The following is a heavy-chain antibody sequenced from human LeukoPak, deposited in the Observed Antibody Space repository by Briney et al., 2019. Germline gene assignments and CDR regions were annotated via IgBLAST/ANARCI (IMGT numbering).Heavy chain of an antibody. CDR2: INTNTGNP. V-gene: IGHV7-4-1*02. CDR3: AREGPENYYDSSGYPDY. Sequence: GASVKVSCKASGYTFTSYAMNWGRQAPGQGLEWRGWINTNTGNPTYAQGFTGRFVFSLDPSVSTAYLQISSLKAEDTAVYYCAREGPENYYDSSGYPDYWGQGTLVTVSS. D-gene: IGHD3-22*01. CDR1: GYTFTSYA. J-gene: IGHJ4*02.